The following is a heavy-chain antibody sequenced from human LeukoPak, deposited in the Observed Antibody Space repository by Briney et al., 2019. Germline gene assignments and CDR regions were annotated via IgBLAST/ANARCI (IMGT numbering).Heavy chain of an antibody. CDR1: GFTFSTYW. CDR2: INSDGSST. CDR3: AKDPSGLYGDLDY. Sequence: GGSLRLSCSASGFTFSTYWMHWVRQAPGKGLVWVSRINSDGSSTSYADSVKGRFTISRDNAKNTLYLQMNSLRAEDTAVYYCAKDPSGLYGDLDYWGQGTLVTISS. V-gene: IGHV3-74*01. D-gene: IGHD4-17*01. J-gene: IGHJ4*02.